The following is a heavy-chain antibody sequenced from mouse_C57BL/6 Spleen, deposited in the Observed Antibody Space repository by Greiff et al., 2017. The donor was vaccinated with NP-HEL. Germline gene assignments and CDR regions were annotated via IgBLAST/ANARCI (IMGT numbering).Heavy chain of an antibody. CDR3: ARVHYGSTLFAY. Sequence: EVQLQQSGPELVKPGASVKISCKASGYTFTDYYMNWVKQSHGKSLEWIGDINPNNGGTSYNQKFKGKATLTVDKSSSTAYMELRSLTSEDSAVYYCARVHYGSTLFAYWGQGTLVTVSA. V-gene: IGHV1-26*01. D-gene: IGHD1-1*01. CDR2: INPNNGGT. CDR1: GYTFTDYY. J-gene: IGHJ3*01.